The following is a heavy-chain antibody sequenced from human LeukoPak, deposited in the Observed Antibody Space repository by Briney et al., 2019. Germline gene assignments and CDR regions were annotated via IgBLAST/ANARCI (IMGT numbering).Heavy chain of an antibody. J-gene: IGHJ4*02. CDR2: ISWNSGSI. CDR3: AKDMSQSYRPEAPFDY. CDR1: GFTFDDYA. V-gene: IGHV3-9*01. Sequence: GGSLRLSCAASGFTFDDYAMHWVRQAPGKGLEWVSGISWNSGSIGYADSVKGRFTISRDNAKNSLYLQMNSLRAEDTALYYCAKDMSQSYRPEAPFDYWGQGTLVTASS.